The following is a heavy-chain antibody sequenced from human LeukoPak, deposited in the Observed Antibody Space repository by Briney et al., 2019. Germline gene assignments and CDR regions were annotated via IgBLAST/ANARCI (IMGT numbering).Heavy chain of an antibody. J-gene: IGHJ4*02. V-gene: IGHV3-33*01. CDR2: IWYDGSNK. Sequence: PGRSLRLSCAASGFTFSSYGMHWVRQAPGKGLEWVAVIWYDGSNKYYADSVKGRFTISRDNSKNTLYLQMNSLRAEDTAVYYCARDGLDTGSSGYYPDYWGQGTLVTVSS. CDR1: GFTFSSYG. D-gene: IGHD3-22*01. CDR3: ARDGLDTGSSGYYPDY.